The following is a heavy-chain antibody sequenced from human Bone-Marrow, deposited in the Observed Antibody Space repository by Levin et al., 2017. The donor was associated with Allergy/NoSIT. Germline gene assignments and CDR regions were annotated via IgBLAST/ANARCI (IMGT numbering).Heavy chain of an antibody. J-gene: IGHJ4*02. CDR2: MNPNSGNT. V-gene: IGHV1-8*01. CDR1: GYTFTSYD. CDR3: ARGAPYFDY. Sequence: GESLKISCKASGYTFTSYDINWVRQATGQGLEWMGWMNPNSGNTGYAQKFQGRVTMTRNTSISTAYMELSSLRSEDTAVYYCARGAPYFDYWGQGTLVTVSS.